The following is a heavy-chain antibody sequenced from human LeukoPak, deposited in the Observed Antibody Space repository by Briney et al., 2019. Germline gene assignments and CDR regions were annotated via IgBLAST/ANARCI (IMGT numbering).Heavy chain of an antibody. V-gene: IGHV4-4*07. CDR1: GGSISSYY. D-gene: IGHD3-22*01. Sequence: SETLSLTCTVSGGSISSYYWSWIRQPAGKGLEWIGRISTSGSTNYNPSLKSRVTMSVDTSKNQFSLKLSSVTAAGTAVYYCARDRYYYDSSARYFDYWGQGTLVTVSS. J-gene: IGHJ4*02. CDR2: ISTSGST. CDR3: ARDRYYYDSSARYFDY.